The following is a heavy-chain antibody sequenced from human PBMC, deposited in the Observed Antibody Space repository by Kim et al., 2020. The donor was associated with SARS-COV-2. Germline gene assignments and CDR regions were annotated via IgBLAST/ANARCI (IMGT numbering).Heavy chain of an antibody. CDR3: ARDRFLEGQWLVQGEDY. V-gene: IGHV1-3*01. Sequence: FQGRVTITRDTSASTAYMELSSLRSEDTAVYYCARDRFLEGQWLVQGEDYWGQGTLVTVSS. J-gene: IGHJ4*02. D-gene: IGHD6-19*01.